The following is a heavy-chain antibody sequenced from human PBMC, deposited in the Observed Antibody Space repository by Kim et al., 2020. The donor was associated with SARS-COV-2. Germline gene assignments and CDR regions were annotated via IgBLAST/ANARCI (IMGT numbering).Heavy chain of an antibody. D-gene: IGHD2-8*01. J-gene: IGHJ6*02. CDR3: ASGMVEYYYYYGMDV. CDR2: ISSSSYI. CDR1: GFTFSSYS. V-gene: IGHV3-21*01. Sequence: GGSLRLSCAASGFTFSSYSMNWVRQAPGKGLEWVSSISSSSYIYYADSVKGRFAISRDNAKNSLYLQMNSLRAEDTAVYYCASGMVEYYYYYGMDVWGQGTTVTVSS.